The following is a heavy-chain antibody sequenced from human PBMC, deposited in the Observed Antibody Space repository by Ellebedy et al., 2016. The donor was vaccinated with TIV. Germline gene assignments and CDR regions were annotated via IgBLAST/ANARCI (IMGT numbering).Heavy chain of an antibody. J-gene: IGHJ4*02. CDR1: GFNFSASA. D-gene: IGHD3-10*01. CDR3: ARFRWGVIIRWALDY. V-gene: IGHV3-73*01. Sequence: GESLKISXAASGFNFSASALHWVRQASGKGLEWVGRIRTKVNSYATIYTASVRGRFTFSRDDSKSTAYLQMNSLRAEDTAVYYCARFRWGVIIRWALDYWGQGTLVTVSS. CDR2: IRTKVNSYAT.